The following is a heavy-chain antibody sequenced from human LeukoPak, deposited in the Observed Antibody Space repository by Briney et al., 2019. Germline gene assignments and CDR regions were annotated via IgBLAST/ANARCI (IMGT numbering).Heavy chain of an antibody. CDR3: ARYPRIAAAGHYFDY. V-gene: IGHV4-59*01. CDR2: IYYSGST. J-gene: IGHJ4*02. D-gene: IGHD6-13*01. CDR1: GGSISSYY. Sequence: SETLSLTCTVSGGSISSYYWSWIRQSPGKGLEWIGYIYYSGSTNYNPSLKSRVTISVDTSKNQFSLKLSSVTAADTAVYYCARYPRIAAAGHYFDYWGQGTLVTVSS.